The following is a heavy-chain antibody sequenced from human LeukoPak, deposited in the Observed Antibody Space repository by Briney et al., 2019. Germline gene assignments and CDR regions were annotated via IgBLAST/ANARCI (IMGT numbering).Heavy chain of an antibody. CDR2: IYTSGST. V-gene: IGHV4-4*07. CDR1: GGSISSYY. D-gene: IGHD6-6*01. J-gene: IGHJ6*03. Sequence: SETLSLTCTVSGGSISSYYWSWIRQPAGKGLEWIGRIYTSGSTNYNPSLKSRVTMSVDTSKNQFSLKLSSVTAADTAVYYCARLIAARPYYYYYYMDVWGKGTTVTVSS. CDR3: ARLIAARPYYYYYYMDV.